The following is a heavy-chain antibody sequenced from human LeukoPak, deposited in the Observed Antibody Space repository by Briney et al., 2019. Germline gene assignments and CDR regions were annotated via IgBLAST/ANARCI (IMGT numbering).Heavy chain of an antibody. CDR2: VSYGGTNE. Sequence: GGSLRLSCAASGFAFSSYGMHWVRQAPGKGLEWVAVVSYGGTNEYYADSVKGRFTISRDSSKNTLYLQMNSLRAEDTAVYYCAKEGYYGSGSYPDYWGQGTLVTVSS. V-gene: IGHV3-30*18. D-gene: IGHD3-10*01. CDR1: GFAFSSYG. CDR3: AKEGYYGSGSYPDY. J-gene: IGHJ4*02.